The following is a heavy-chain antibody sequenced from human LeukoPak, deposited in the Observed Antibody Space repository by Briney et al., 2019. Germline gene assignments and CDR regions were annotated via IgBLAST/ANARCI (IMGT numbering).Heavy chain of an antibody. CDR1: GFTFSSYS. D-gene: IGHD6-13*01. V-gene: IGHV3-21*01. J-gene: IGHJ4*02. Sequence: KAGGSLRLSCAASGFTFSSYSMNWVRQAPGKGLEWVSSISSSSSYIYYADSVKGRFTISRDNAKNSLYLQMNSLRAADTAVYYCARALVAAARNFDYWGQGTLVTVSS. CDR3: ARALVAAARNFDY. CDR2: ISSSSSYI.